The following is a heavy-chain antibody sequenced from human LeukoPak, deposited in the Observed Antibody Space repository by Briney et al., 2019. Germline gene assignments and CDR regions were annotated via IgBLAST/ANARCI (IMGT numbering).Heavy chain of an antibody. CDR1: GFTFNNVW. J-gene: IGHJ4*02. D-gene: IGHD3-22*01. CDR3: MLGSGSYDSSDFDY. CDR2: IKSKTNGGTT. Sequence: GGSLRLSCAASGFTFNNVWLNWGRQAPGKGLEWVGRIKSKTNGGTTEYAAPVKGRFTILRDDSKNTLYLHMNSLKTEDTAVYYCMLGSGSYDSSDFDYWGQGTLVTVSS. V-gene: IGHV3-15*07.